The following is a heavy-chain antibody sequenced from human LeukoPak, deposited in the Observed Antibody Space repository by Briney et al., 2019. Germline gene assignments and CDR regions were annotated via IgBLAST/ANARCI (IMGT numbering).Heavy chain of an antibody. CDR3: AKDPYDSSGNDWFDP. CDR2: ISGSGGST. CDR1: GFTFSSYA. Sequence: PGGSLRLSCAASGFTFSSYAMSWVRQAPGKGLEWVSAISGSGGSTYYADSVKGRFTISRDNSKNTLYLQMNSLRAEDTAVYYCAKDPYDSSGNDWFDPWGQGTLVTVSS. V-gene: IGHV3-23*01. D-gene: IGHD3-22*01. J-gene: IGHJ5*02.